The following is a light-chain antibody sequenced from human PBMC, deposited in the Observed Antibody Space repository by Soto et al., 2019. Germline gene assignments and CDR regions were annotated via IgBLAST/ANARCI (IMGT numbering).Light chain of an antibody. V-gene: IGLV1-44*01. CDR3: AAWDDSLNGRV. Sequence: QSALTQPPSASGTPGQRVTISCSGSNSNIGSNTVNWYQQLPGTAPKLLIYYDNLRPSGVPDRISGSKSGTSASLAISGLQSDDEADYDCAAWDDSLNGRVFGTGTKLTVL. CDR2: YDN. J-gene: IGLJ1*01. CDR1: NSNIGSNT.